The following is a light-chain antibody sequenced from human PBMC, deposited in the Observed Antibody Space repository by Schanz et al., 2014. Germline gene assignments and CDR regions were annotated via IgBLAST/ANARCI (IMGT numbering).Light chain of an antibody. CDR3: QQYGSSPYT. CDR1: QSVSSSN. V-gene: IGKV3-20*01. Sequence: EAVLTQSPGTLSLSPGERATLSCRASQSVSSSNLAWYQQKPGQAPRLLIYAASSRATGIPDRFSGAGSGTDFTLTISRLEPEDNAVYYCQQYGSSPYTFGQGTKLEIK. CDR2: AAS. J-gene: IGKJ2*01.